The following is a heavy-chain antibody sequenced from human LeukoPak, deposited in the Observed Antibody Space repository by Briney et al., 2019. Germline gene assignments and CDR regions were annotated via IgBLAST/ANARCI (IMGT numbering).Heavy chain of an antibody. CDR1: GGSISSGDYY. CDR2: IYYSGST. J-gene: IGHJ4*02. V-gene: IGHV4-30-4*01. Sequence: SETLSLTCTVSGGSISSGDYYWNWIRQPPGKGLEWIGYIYYSGSTFYKPSLKSRVSISVDTSKNQFSLKLNSVTAADTAVYYCARGGYDYSNYGPSLDCWGQGTLVTVSS. CDR3: ARGGYDYSNYGPSLDC. D-gene: IGHD4-11*01.